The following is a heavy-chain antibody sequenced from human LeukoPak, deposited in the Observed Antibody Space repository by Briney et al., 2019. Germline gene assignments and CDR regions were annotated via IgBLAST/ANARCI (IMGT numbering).Heavy chain of an antibody. D-gene: IGHD2-2*01. CDR3: AGGPVPVSRLYYYGMDV. V-gene: IGHV3-7*04. J-gene: IGHJ6*02. CDR1: GFTFSSYW. Sequence: PGGSLRLSCAASGFTFSSYWMSWVRQAPGKGLEWVANIKQDGSEKYYVDSVKGRFTISRDNAKNSLYLQMNSLRAEDTAVYYCAGGPVPVSRLYYYGMDVWGQGTTVTVSS. CDR2: IKQDGSEK.